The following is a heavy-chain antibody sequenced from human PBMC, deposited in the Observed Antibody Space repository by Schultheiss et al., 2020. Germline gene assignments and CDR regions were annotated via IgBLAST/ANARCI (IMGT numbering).Heavy chain of an antibody. J-gene: IGHJ4*02. D-gene: IGHD3-16*02. CDR1: GFTFSSYA. CDR2: IKQDGSEK. Sequence: GGSLRLSCAASGFTFSSYAMSWVRQAPGKGLEWVANIKQDGSEKYYVDSVKGRFTISRDNAKNSLYLQMNSLRAEDTAVYYCARLWMITFGGVIVSVYFDYWGQGSLGTV. CDR3: ARLWMITFGGVIVSVYFDY. V-gene: IGHV3-7*01.